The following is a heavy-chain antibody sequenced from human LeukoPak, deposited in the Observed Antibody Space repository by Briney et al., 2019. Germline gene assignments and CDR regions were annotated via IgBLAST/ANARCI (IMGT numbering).Heavy chain of an antibody. CDR3: ARTYGSSGLGYFDL. CDR1: GGSISSYY. D-gene: IGHD6-13*01. CDR2: IYYSGST. Sequence: SETLSLTCTGYGGSISSYYWSWIRQPPGKGLEWIGYIYYSGSTNYSPSLKSRLTISVDTSKNQFSLKLSSVTAADTAVYYCARTYGSSGLGYFDLWGRGTLVTVSS. J-gene: IGHJ2*01. V-gene: IGHV4-59*01.